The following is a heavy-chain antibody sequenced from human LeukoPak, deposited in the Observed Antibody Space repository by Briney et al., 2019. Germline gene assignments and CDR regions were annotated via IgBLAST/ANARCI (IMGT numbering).Heavy chain of an antibody. Sequence: ASVKVSCKASGYDFISYGFTWVRQAPGRGLEWMGWISAYNGNTNYAPSLQGRVSMTTDASASTVSIEVRSLTPDDTAVYYCAEGAKSGLHYWGQRTLVTVSS. V-gene: IGHV1-18*01. J-gene: IGHJ4*02. CDR1: GYDFISYG. CDR2: ISAYNGNT. CDR3: AEGAKSGLHY. D-gene: IGHD6-25*01.